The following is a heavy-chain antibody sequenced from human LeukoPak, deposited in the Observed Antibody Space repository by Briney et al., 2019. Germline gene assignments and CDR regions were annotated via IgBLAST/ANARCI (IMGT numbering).Heavy chain of an antibody. CDR2: ISSSGRPA. CDR3: AREVRYFALGDY. CDR1: GFTFSDYY. J-gene: IGHJ4*02. Sequence: GGSQRLSCAASGFTFSDYYMSWIRQAPGKGLEGVSYISSSGRPAYYADSVRGRFTISRDNAKNSLYLQMNSLRAEDTAVYYCAREVRYFALGDYWGQGTLVTVSS. D-gene: IGHD3-9*01. V-gene: IGHV3-11*04.